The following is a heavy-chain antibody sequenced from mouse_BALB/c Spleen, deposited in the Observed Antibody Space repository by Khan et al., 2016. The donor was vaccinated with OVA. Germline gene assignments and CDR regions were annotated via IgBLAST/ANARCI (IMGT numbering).Heavy chain of an antibody. J-gene: IGHJ3*01. CDR3: VRAGYWAFAY. CDR2: ISDGGTST. Sequence: EVELVESGGGLVKPGGSLKLSCAASGYTFSDYYMYWVRQTPEKRLEWVATISDGGTSTYYPDSVKGRFIISRDNAKNSMYLQMSSLKSEDTAIFYCVRAGYWAFAYWGQGTLVTVSA. CDR1: GYTFSDYY. D-gene: IGHD1-1*01. V-gene: IGHV5-4*02.